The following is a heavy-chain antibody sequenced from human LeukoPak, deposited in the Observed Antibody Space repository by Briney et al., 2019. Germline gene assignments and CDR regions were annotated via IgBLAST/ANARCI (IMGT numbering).Heavy chain of an antibody. CDR2: IKQDGSEK. D-gene: IGHD2-21*02. V-gene: IGHV3-7*01. J-gene: IGHJ4*02. CDR3: ARGDLIVVVTAIADY. CDR1: GFTFSSYA. Sequence: TGGSLRLSCAASGFTFSSYAMSWVRQAPGKGLEWVANIKQDGSEKYYVDSVKGRFTISRDNAKNSLYLQMNSLRAEDTAVYYCARGDLIVVVTAIADYWGQGTLVTVSS.